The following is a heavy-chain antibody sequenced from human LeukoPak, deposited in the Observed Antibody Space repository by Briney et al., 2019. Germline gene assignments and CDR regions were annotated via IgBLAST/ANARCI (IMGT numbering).Heavy chain of an antibody. Sequence: PGGSLRLSCAASGFTFSSYGMHWVRQAPGKGLEWVAVIWYDGSNKYYADSVKGRFTISRDNSKNTLYLQMNSLRAEDTAVYYCARYSLSGYKGGFDYWGQGTLVTVSS. D-gene: IGHD5-12*01. CDR2: IWYDGSNK. J-gene: IGHJ4*02. CDR3: ARYSLSGYKGGFDY. CDR1: GFTFSSYG. V-gene: IGHV3-33*01.